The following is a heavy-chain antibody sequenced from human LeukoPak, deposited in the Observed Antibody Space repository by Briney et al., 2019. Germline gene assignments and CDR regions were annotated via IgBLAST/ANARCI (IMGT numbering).Heavy chain of an antibody. CDR3: ARDIFGSYRFDP. Sequence: SVKVSCKASGGTFSSYAISWVRQAPGQGLEWMGRIIPILGIANYAQKFQGRVTITADKSTSTTYMELSSLRSEDTAVYYCARDIFGSYRFDPWGQGTLVTVSS. CDR2: IIPILGIA. D-gene: IGHD3-16*02. V-gene: IGHV1-69*04. J-gene: IGHJ5*02. CDR1: GGTFSSYA.